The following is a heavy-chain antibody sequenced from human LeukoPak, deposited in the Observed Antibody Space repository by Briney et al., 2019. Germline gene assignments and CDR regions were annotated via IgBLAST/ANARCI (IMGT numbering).Heavy chain of an antibody. CDR3: ARDKGVIVPADITGGMDV. J-gene: IGHJ6*02. CDR2: ISSRGDTI. V-gene: IGHV3-11*01. CDR1: GFTFNGYY. Sequence: GGSLRLSCEASGFTFNGYYMTWIRQAPGKGLEWVSYISSRGDTIYYAESVKGRFTISRDNAKNSLYLQMNSLRAEDTAVYYCARDKGVIVPADITGGMDVWGQGTTVTVSS. D-gene: IGHD2-2*01.